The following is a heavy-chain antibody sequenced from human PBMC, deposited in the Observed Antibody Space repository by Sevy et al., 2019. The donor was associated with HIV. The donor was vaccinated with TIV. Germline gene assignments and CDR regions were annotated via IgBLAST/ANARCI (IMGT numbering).Heavy chain of an antibody. CDR2: ILPISGLV. J-gene: IGHJ5*02. Sequence: ASVKVSCKASGDVFSNYGINWVRQAPGQGLQWMGGILPISGLVNYAQKFQGRVTISADKSTGTVYMALGSLRSEDTAVYYCARDRPCGGDCYILDPWGQGVLVTVSS. D-gene: IGHD2-21*01. CDR3: ARDRPCGGDCYILDP. V-gene: IGHV1-69*10. CDR1: GDVFSNYG.